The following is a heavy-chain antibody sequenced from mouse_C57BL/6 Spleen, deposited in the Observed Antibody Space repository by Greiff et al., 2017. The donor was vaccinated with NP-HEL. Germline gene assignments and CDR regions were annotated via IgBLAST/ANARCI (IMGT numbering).Heavy chain of an antibody. D-gene: IGHD3-1*01. CDR1: GYTFTSYW. J-gene: IGHJ2*01. V-gene: IGHV1-64*01. Sequence: VQLQQPGAELVKPGASVKLSCKASGYTFTSYWMHWVKQRPGQGLEWIGMIHPNSGSTNYNEKFKSKATLTVGKSSSTAYMQLSSLTSEDSAVYYCARSGFYYFDYWGQGTTLTVSS. CDR2: IHPNSGST. CDR3: ARSGFYYFDY.